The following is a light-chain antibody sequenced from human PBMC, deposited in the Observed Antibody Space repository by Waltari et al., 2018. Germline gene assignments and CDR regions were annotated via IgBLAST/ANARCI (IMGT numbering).Light chain of an antibody. CDR1: HHINND. J-gene: IGKJ4*01. CDR3: HQYHKWPRELS. CDR2: DVS. V-gene: IGKV3-15*01. Sequence: IVMTQSPATVSLSPGERATPSCRASHHINNDLAWYQQTPGQPPRLLIYDVSTRATGVPVRFSGSGSGTDFTLTISSLQSEDFAVYYCHQYHKWPRELSFGGGTKVEIK.